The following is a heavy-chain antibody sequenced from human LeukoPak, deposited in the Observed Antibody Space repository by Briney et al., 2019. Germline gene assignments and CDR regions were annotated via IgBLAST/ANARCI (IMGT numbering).Heavy chain of an antibody. V-gene: IGHV3-33*06. CDR2: IWYDGTTT. CDR1: GLTFSTFA. Sequence: PGGSLRPSCAASGLTFSTFAMHWVRQAPGRGLEWVATIWYDGTTTYYADSVKGRFTISRDDSKNTVYLQMNSLRAEDTATYYCAKDTLAYYFDYWGQGTLVTVSS. CDR3: AKDTLAYYFDY. J-gene: IGHJ4*02.